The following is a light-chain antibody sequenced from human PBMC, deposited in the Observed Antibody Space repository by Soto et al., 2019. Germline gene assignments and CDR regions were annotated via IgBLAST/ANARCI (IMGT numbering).Light chain of an antibody. V-gene: IGKV1-39*01. CDR2: AAS. Sequence: DIQMTQSPSSLSASVGDRVTITCRASQSTSSYLNWYPQKPWKAPKLLIYAASNMQSGVPSRFSGSGSGTDFTLTISSLQPEDFATYYCQQSYSTLGLTFGGGTKVEIK. CDR3: QQSYSTLGLT. CDR1: QSTSSY. J-gene: IGKJ4*01.